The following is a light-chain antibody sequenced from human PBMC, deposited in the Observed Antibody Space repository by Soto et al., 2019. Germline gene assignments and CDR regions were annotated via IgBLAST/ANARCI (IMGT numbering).Light chain of an antibody. CDR2: GAS. Sequence: EIVMTQSPATLSVSPGERATLSCRASQSVSYYLAWYQQKPGQAPRLLIYGASTRATGIPDRFSGSVSGTDLTLTISSLQSEEFAVEYCHQYNKWPPTFGGGTKVEIK. CDR1: QSVSYY. J-gene: IGKJ4*01. V-gene: IGKV3-15*01. CDR3: HQYNKWPPT.